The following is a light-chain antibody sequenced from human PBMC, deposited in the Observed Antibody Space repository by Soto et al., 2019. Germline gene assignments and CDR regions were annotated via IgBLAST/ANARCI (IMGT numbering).Light chain of an antibody. CDR3: HQYGISPPVT. Sequence: IVLTQSPGTLSLSPWERATLSCRASQSVSTRYLAWYQQKPGQAPRLLIHGVSSRATGIPDRFSGSGSGTDFILTISRLEPEDFAVYYCHQYGISPPVTFGQGTRLEIK. V-gene: IGKV3-20*01. J-gene: IGKJ5*01. CDR1: QSVSTRY. CDR2: GVS.